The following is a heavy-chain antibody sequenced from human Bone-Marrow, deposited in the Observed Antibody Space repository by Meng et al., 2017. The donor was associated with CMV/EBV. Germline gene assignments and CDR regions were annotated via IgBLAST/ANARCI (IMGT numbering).Heavy chain of an antibody. J-gene: IGHJ4*02. V-gene: IGHV3-23*01. CDR1: GFTFSSYA. CDR3: AKKRGGYYDSSGYFDY. Sequence: GGSLRLSCAASGFTFSSYAMSWVRQAPGKGLEWVSAISGSGGSTYYADSVKGRFTISRDNSKNTLYLQINGLRAEDTAVYYCAKKRGGYYDSSGYFDYWGQGTLVTVSS. CDR2: ISGSGGST. D-gene: IGHD3-22*01.